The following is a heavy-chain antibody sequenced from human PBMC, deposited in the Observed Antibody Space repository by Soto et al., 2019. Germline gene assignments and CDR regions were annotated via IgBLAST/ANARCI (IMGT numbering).Heavy chain of an antibody. CDR3: ARHPYGLLSYYGSGYYFVY. CDR1: GGSISSSSYY. Sequence: PSETLSLTCTVSGGSISSSSYYWGWIRQPPGKGLEWIGSIYYSGSTYYNPSLKSRVTISVDTSKNQFSLKLSSVTAADTAVYYCARHPYGLLSYYGSGYYFVYWCQALLVTVSS. D-gene: IGHD3-10*01. J-gene: IGHJ4*02. CDR2: IYYSGST. V-gene: IGHV4-39*01.